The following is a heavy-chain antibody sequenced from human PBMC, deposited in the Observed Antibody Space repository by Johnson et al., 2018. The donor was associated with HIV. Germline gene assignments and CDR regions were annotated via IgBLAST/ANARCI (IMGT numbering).Heavy chain of an antibody. Sequence: VQLVESGGGLVQPGGSLRLSCAASGLTFSNAWMSWVRQAPGKGLEWVGRIKSKTDGGTTDYAAPVKGRFTISRDNSKNTRYLQMNSLRAEDTAVYYCAKTTFMIAAAGPLAFDIWGQWTMVTVSS. CDR1: GLTFSNAW. V-gene: IGHV3-15*01. D-gene: IGHD6-13*01. CDR3: AKTTFMIAAAGPLAFDI. J-gene: IGHJ3*02. CDR2: IKSKTDGGTT.